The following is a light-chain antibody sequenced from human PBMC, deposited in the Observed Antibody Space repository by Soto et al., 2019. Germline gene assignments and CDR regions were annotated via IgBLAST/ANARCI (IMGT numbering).Light chain of an antibody. V-gene: IGLV1-44*01. CDR1: SSNIGSNS. J-gene: IGLJ1*01. CDR3: AAWDDSLNGFV. Sequence: HSVRTHPPSASGTPGQRGSIFCSGSSSNIGSNSVQWHQQLPGTAPNLLIYADNQRPSGVPDRFSGSKSGTSASLAITGLQSGDEADYYCAAWDDSLNGFVFGTGTKVTVL. CDR2: ADN.